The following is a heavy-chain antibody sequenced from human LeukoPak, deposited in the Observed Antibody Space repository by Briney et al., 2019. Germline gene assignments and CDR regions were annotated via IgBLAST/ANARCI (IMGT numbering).Heavy chain of an antibody. CDR2: INPSGGGT. CDR1: GYTFTDHY. J-gene: IGHJ5*02. V-gene: IGHV1-46*01. D-gene: IGHD1-26*01. Sequence: GASVKVSCKASGYTFTDHYMHWVRQAPGQGLEWMGIINPSGGGTTYAQKFRGRVTMTRDMSTSTVYMELTSLRSEDTAVYYCARDQSREWDSVSGWWFDPWGQGTLVAVSS. CDR3: ARDQSREWDSVSGWWFDP.